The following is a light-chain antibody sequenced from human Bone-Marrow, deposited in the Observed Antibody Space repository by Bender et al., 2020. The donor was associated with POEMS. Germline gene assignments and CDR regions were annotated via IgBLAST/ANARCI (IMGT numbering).Light chain of an antibody. CDR1: SSDIGVYNY. V-gene: IGLV2-14*03. J-gene: IGLJ3*02. CDR3: TSYTSSTTLL. Sequence: QSALTQPRSVSGSPGQSVTISCTGTSSDIGVYNYVSWYQHYPDKAPKLIIYDVSNRPSGVSNRFSASKSGNTASLTISGLQTEDEAHYYCTSYTSSTTLLFGGGTKLTVL. CDR2: DVS.